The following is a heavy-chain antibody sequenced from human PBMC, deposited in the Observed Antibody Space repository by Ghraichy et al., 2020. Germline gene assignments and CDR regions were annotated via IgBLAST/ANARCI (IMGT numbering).Heavy chain of an antibody. CDR2: INHSGST. CDR3: ARGDYGSEFDY. Sequence: GSLSLTCAVYGGSFSGYYWSWIRQPPGKGLEWIGEINHSGSTNYNPSLKSRVTISVDTSKNQFSLKLSSVTAADTAVYYCARGDYGSEFDYWGQGTLVTVSS. D-gene: IGHD3-10*01. CDR1: GGSFSGYY. V-gene: IGHV4-34*01. J-gene: IGHJ4*02.